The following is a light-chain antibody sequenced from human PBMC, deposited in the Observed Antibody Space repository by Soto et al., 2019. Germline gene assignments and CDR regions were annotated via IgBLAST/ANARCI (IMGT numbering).Light chain of an antibody. Sequence: DIQMTQSPSTLSSSVGGRVTITCRASQSSSSWLAWYQQKPGKAPKLLIYDASSLESGVPSRFSGSGSGTEFTLTISSLQPDDFATYYCQQYNSYSLYTFGQGTKLEIK. CDR2: DAS. J-gene: IGKJ2*01. CDR1: QSSSSW. CDR3: QQYNSYSLYT. V-gene: IGKV1-5*01.